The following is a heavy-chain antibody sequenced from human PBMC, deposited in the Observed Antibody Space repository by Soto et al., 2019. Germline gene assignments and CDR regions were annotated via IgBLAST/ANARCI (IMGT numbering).Heavy chain of an antibody. J-gene: IGHJ5*02. CDR3: ARKGLSSSANNWFDP. D-gene: IGHD6-6*01. Sequence: VKVSCKASGYTFTSYAMHWVRQAPGQRLEWMGWINAGNGNTKYSQKFQGRVTITRDTSASTAYMELSSLRSEDTAVYYCARKGLSSSANNWFDPWGQGTLVTVSS. CDR1: GYTFTSYA. CDR2: INAGNGNT. V-gene: IGHV1-3*01.